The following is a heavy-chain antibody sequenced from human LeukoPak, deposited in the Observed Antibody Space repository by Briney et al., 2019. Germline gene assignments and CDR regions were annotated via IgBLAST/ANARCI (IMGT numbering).Heavy chain of an antibody. J-gene: IGHJ4*02. CDR3: ARDRYDSSGYYPPVPYYFDY. V-gene: IGHV3-48*01. CDR2: ISSSSSTI. D-gene: IGHD3-22*01. Sequence: GGSLRLSCAASGFTFSSYSMNWVRQAPGKGLEWVSSISSSSSTIYYADSVKGRFTISRDNAKNSLYLQMNSLRAEDTAVYYCARDRYDSSGYYPPVPYYFDYWGQGTLVTVSS. CDR1: GFTFSSYS.